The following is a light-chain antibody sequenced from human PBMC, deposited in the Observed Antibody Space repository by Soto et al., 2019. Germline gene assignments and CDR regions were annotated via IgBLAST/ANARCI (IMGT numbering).Light chain of an antibody. CDR2: DAS. Sequence: DIQMTQSPSSLSASVGDRVTITCRASQSISRWLAWYQQKPGKAPKLLIYDASSLQSGVPSRFSGGGSGTDFTLTISSLQPEDVATYYCQQANSFPTCGRETRLE. CDR1: QSISRW. J-gene: IGKJ5*01. CDR3: QQANSFPT. V-gene: IGKV1-12*01.